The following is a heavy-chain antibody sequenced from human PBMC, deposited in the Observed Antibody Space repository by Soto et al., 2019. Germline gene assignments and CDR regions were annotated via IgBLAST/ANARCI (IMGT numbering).Heavy chain of an antibody. Sequence: ASVKVSCQASGYPFPSYAMPWVRPAPGRRPEWMGWINAGNGNTKYSQKFQGRVTITRDTSASTAYMELSSLRSEDTAVYYCARNYLDYSADYWGQGTLVTVSS. V-gene: IGHV1-3*01. CDR2: INAGNGNT. CDR3: ARNYLDYSADY. CDR1: GYPFPSYA. J-gene: IGHJ4*02. D-gene: IGHD2-21*01.